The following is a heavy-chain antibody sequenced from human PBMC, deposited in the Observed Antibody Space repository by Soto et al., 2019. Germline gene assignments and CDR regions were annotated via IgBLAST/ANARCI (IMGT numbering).Heavy chain of an antibody. CDR1: GFTFSNAW. CDR3: TTGKSCMVRGVIRGGWSPLGY. CDR2: IKSKTDGGTT. D-gene: IGHD3-10*01. Sequence: EVQLVESGGGLVKPGGSLRLSCAASGFTFSNAWMNWVRQAPGKGLEWVGRIKSKTDGGTTDYAAPVKGRFTISRDDSKNTLYLQMNSLKTEDTAVYYCTTGKSCMVRGVIRGGWSPLGYWGQGTLITVSS. J-gene: IGHJ4*02. V-gene: IGHV3-15*07.